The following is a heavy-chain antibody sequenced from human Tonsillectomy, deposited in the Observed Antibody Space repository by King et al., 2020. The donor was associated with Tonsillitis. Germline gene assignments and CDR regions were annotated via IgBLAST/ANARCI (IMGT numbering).Heavy chain of an antibody. D-gene: IGHD6-19*01. Sequence: VQLQESGPGLVKPSQTLSLTCTVSGGSISSGSYYWSWIRQPAGKGLEWIGRIYISGSTNYNPSLKSRVTISVDTSKNQFSLKLSSVTAADTAVYYCARGASGFHYWYFDLWGRGTLVTVSS. J-gene: IGHJ2*01. CDR2: IYISGST. CDR1: GGSISSGSYY. CDR3: ARGASGFHYWYFDL. V-gene: IGHV4-61*02.